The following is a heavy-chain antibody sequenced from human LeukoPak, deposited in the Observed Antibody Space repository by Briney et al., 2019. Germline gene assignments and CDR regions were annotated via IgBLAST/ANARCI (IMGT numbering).Heavy chain of an antibody. CDR3: SPSDGLYGMDV. Sequence: AAVKVSCKASGYTFTGYYMHWVRQAPGQGLEWMGWINPNSGDTNYAQKFQGRGTMTRDTSISTAYMELSRLRSDDTAVYYCSPSDGLYGMDVWGQGTTVTVSS. CDR1: GYTFTGYY. J-gene: IGHJ6*02. CDR2: INPNSGDT. V-gene: IGHV1-2*02.